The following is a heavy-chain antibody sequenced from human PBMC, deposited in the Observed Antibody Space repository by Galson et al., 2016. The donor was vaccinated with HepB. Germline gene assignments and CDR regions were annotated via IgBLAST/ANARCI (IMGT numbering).Heavy chain of an antibody. CDR3: AGSSSRSYYFGINV. D-gene: IGHD6-13*01. CDR2: IKSKTDGGTT. J-gene: IGHJ6*02. V-gene: IGHV3-15*01. CDR1: GFTFSNAW. Sequence: SLRLSCAASGFTFSNAWMSWVRQAPGKGLEWVGRIKSKTDGGTTDYAAPVKGRFSISRDDSKNTLYLQMNSLRVEDTAVYYCAGSSSRSYYFGINVWGQGTTVTVPS.